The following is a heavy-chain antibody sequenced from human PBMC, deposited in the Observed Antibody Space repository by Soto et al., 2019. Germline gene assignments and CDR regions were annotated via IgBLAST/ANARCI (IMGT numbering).Heavy chain of an antibody. CDR3: AKDGSPSIAVAPRDRIDY. V-gene: IGHV3-23*01. Sequence: GGSLRLSCAASGFTFSSYAMSWVRQAPGKGLEWVSAISGSGGSTYYADSVKGRFTISRDNSKNTLYLQMNSLRAEDTAVYYCAKDGSPSIAVAPRDRIDYWGQGTLVTVSS. CDR1: GFTFSSYA. D-gene: IGHD6-19*01. J-gene: IGHJ4*02. CDR2: ISGSGGST.